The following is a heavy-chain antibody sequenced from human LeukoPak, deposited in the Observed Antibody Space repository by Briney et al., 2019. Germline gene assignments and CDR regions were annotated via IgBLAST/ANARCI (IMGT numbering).Heavy chain of an antibody. D-gene: IGHD6-13*01. CDR3: ARPRQANSWYYYYYYMDV. CDR1: GGSISSYY. V-gene: IGHV4-59*12. Sequence: SETLSLTCTVSGGSISSYYWSWIRQPPGKGLEWIGYIYYSGSTNYNPSLKSRVTISVDTSKNQFSLKLSSVTAADTAVYYCARPRQANSWYYYYYYMDVWGKGTTVTVSS. CDR2: IYYSGST. J-gene: IGHJ6*03.